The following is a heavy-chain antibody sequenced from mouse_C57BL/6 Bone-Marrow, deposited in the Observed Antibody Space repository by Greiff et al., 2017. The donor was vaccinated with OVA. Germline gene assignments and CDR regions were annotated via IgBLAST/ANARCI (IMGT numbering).Heavy chain of an antibody. V-gene: IGHV3-6*01. CDR3: ARASLQLGFFDY. CDR1: GYSITSGYY. CDR2: ISYDGSN. D-gene: IGHD4-1*02. Sequence: ESGPGLVKPSQSLSLTCSVTGYSITSGYYWNWIRQFPGNKLEWMGYISYDGSNNYNPSLKNRISITRDTSKNQFFLKLNSVTTEDTATYYCARASLQLGFFDYWGQGTTLTVSS. J-gene: IGHJ2*01.